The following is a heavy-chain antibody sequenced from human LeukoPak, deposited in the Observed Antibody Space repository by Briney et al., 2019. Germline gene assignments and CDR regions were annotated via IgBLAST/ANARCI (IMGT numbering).Heavy chain of an antibody. D-gene: IGHD3-3*01. CDR3: AKDESGGVVSFDY. CDR2: ISGSGAGT. Sequence: GGSLRLSCAASGFTFSSYSMNWVRQAPGKGLEWVSAISGSGAGTFYADSVKGRFTISRDNSKNTLYLRMNSLRAEDTAIYYCAKDESGGVVSFDYWGQGTLVTVSS. J-gene: IGHJ4*02. CDR1: GFTFSSYS. V-gene: IGHV3-23*01.